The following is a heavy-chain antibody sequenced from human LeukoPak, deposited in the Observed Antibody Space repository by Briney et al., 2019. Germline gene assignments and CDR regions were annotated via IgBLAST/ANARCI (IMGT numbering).Heavy chain of an antibody. D-gene: IGHD3-22*01. CDR3: AREARPPSLDYDSSGYYLDY. Sequence: GSLRLSCAASGFTFSSYALHWVRQAPGKGLEWVAVISYDGSNKYYADSVKGRFTISRDNSKNTLYLQVSSLRAEDTAVYYCAREARPPSLDYDSSGYYLDYWGQGTLVTVSS. J-gene: IGHJ4*02. CDR2: ISYDGSNK. CDR1: GFTFSSYA. V-gene: IGHV3-30-3*01.